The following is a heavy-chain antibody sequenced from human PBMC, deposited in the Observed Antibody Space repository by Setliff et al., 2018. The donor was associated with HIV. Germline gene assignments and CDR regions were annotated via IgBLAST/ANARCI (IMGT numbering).Heavy chain of an antibody. V-gene: IGHV3-48*01. CDR1: GFSFNNYY. CDR3: VRDRDWAFDY. D-gene: IGHD3-9*01. J-gene: IGHJ4*02. Sequence: GESLKISCIASGFSFNNYYMTLVRQAPGKGLEWISYNGIINGAKHYADPMEGRFTISRDDAKNSLYLQMDSLRAEDTAVYYCVRDRDWAFDYWGQGILVTVSS. CDR2: NGIINGAK.